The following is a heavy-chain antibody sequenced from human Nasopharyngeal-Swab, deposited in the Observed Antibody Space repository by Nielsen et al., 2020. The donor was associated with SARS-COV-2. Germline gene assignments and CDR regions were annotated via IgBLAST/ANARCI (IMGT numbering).Heavy chain of an antibody. Sequence: WIRQPPGKALEWLALIDWDDDKYYSTSLKTRLTISKDTSKNQVVLTMTNMDPVDTATYYCARIMTMAQGVIQDYYGMDVWGQGTTVTVSS. D-gene: IGHD3-10*01. J-gene: IGHJ6*02. V-gene: IGHV2-70*01. CDR2: IDWDDDK. CDR3: ARIMTMAQGVIQDYYGMDV.